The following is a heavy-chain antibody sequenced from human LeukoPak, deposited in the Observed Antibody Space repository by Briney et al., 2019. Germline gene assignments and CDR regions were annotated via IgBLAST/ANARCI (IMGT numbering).Heavy chain of an antibody. CDR3: ARGGPHTYYAMGV. Sequence: GGSLRLSCAASGFTFDSYSMNWVRQAPGKGLEWVSYISSSSSTIYYADSVKGRFTISRDNSKSTLYLQMNSLRADDTAVYYCARGGPHTYYAMGVWGQGTTATVSS. D-gene: IGHD3-16*01. V-gene: IGHV3-48*01. CDR1: GFTFDSYS. J-gene: IGHJ6*02. CDR2: ISSSSSTI.